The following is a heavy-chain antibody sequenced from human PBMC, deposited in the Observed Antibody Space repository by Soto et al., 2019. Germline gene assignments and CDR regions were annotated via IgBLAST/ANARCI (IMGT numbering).Heavy chain of an antibody. Sequence: ASVKVSCKASGYSFANYGITWVRQAPGQGLEWMGWISGYNSNTNYAQKFEGRVTMTKDTTKSTAYLQMDSLRDDDTAVYYCARGMPYGYNPMFDLWGQGTLVTVSS. D-gene: IGHD5-12*01. CDR1: GYSFANYG. CDR2: ISGYNSNT. CDR3: ARGMPYGYNPMFDL. V-gene: IGHV1-18*01. J-gene: IGHJ5*02.